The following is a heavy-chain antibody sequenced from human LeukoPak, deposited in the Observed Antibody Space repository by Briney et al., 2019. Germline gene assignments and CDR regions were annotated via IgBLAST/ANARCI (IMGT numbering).Heavy chain of an antibody. CDR2: ISYDGSNK. Sequence: GRSLRLSCAASGFTFSSYGMHWVRQAPGKGLEWVAVISYDGSNKYYADSVKGRFTISRDNSKNTLYLQMNSLRAEDTAVYYCAKTPDIVVVPAAPPDYWGQGTLVTVSS. CDR3: AKTPDIVVVPAAPPDY. CDR1: GFTFSSYG. J-gene: IGHJ4*02. D-gene: IGHD2-2*01. V-gene: IGHV3-30*18.